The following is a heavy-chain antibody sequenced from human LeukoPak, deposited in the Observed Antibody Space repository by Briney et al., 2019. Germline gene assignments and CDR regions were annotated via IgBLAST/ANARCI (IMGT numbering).Heavy chain of an antibody. V-gene: IGHV3-23*01. Sequence: GGSLRLSCAASGFTFSSYVMSWVRQAPGKGLEWVSAISGSDGNTYYADSVKGRFTISRDNSKNTLYLQMNSLRAEDTAIYYCAKDPGGYYYYSDYWGQGTLVTVSS. D-gene: IGHD3-3*01. J-gene: IGHJ4*02. CDR1: GFTFSSYV. CDR2: ISGSDGNT. CDR3: AKDPGGYYYYSDY.